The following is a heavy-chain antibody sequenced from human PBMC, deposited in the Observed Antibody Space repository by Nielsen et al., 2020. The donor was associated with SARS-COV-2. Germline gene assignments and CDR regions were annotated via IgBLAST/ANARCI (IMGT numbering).Heavy chain of an antibody. J-gene: IGHJ4*02. Sequence: GESLKISCTASGFTFGDYAMSWFRQAPGKGLEWVGFIRSKAYGGTTEYAASVKGRFTISRDDYKSIAYLQMNSLKTEDTAVYYCTSLRITIFGVANPFDYWGQGTLVTVSS. CDR1: GFTFGDYA. CDR2: IRSKAYGGTT. V-gene: IGHV3-49*03. D-gene: IGHD3-3*01. CDR3: TSLRITIFGVANPFDY.